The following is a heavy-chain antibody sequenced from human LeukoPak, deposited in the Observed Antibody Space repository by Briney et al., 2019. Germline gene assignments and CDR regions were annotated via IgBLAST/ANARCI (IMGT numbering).Heavy chain of an antibody. CDR3: AKDKIVGSTGWYYFDY. D-gene: IGHD6-19*01. J-gene: IGHJ4*02. CDR1: GFTFSNYG. V-gene: IGHV3-30*18. Sequence: GGSLRLSCAASGFTFSNYGMHWVRQAPGKGLEWVAVTSYDGSNKYYADPLKGRFTISRDNSKDTLYLQMNSLRAEDTAVYYCAKDKIVGSTGWYYFDYWGQGTLVTVSS. CDR2: TSYDGSNK.